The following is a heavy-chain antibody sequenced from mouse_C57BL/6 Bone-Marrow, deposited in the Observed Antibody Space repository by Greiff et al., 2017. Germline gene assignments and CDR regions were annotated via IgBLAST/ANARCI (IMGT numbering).Heavy chain of an antibody. Sequence: EVTLQQSGAELVRPGASVKLSCTASGFNIKDDYMHWVKQRPEQGLEWIGWIDPENGDTEYASKFQGKATITADTSSNTAYLQLSSLTSEDTAVYYCTTELPYFDVWGTGTTVTVSS. J-gene: IGHJ1*03. V-gene: IGHV14-4*01. CDR2: IDPENGDT. CDR1: GFNIKDDY. CDR3: TTELPYFDV. D-gene: IGHD1-1*01.